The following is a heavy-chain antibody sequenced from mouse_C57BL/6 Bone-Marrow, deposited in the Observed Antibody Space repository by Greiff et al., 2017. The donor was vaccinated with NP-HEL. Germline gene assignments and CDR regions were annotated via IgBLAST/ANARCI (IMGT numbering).Heavy chain of an antibody. D-gene: IGHD1-1*01. Sequence: EVKLMESGPELVKPGASVKISCKASGYSFTDYNMNWVKQSNGKSLEWIGVINPNYGTTSYNQKFKGKATLTVDQSSSTAYMQLNSLTSEDSAVYYCAKESLITTVVADWYFDVWGTGTTVTVSS. J-gene: IGHJ1*03. V-gene: IGHV1-39*01. CDR1: GYSFTDYN. CDR2: INPNYGTT. CDR3: AKESLITTVVADWYFDV.